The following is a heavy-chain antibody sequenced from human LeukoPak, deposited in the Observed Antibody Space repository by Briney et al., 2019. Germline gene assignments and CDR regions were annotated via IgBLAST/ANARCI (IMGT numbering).Heavy chain of an antibody. D-gene: IGHD3-22*01. Sequence: SETLSLTCTVSGGSISSGGYYWSWIRQHPGKGLEWLGYIYYSGSTYYNPSLKSRVTISVDTSKNQFSLKLSSVTAADTAVYYCARVGTYYYDSSGYPDAFDIWGQGTMVTVSS. CDR3: ARVGTYYYDSSGYPDAFDI. V-gene: IGHV4-31*03. CDR1: GGSISSGGYY. J-gene: IGHJ3*02. CDR2: IYYSGST.